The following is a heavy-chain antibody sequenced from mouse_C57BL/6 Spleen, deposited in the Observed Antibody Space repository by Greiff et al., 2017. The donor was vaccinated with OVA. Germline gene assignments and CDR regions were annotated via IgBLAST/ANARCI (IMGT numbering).Heavy chain of an antibody. CDR1: GYTFTNYW. CDR2: IYPGGGYT. V-gene: IGHV1-63*01. D-gene: IGHD2-3*01. J-gene: IGHJ1*03. CDR3: ARGIYDGYYVKYFDV. Sequence: QVQLQQSGAELVRPGPSVKMSCKASGYTFTNYWIGWAKQRPGHGLEWIGDIYPGGGYTNYNEKFKGKATLTADKSSSTAYMQFSSLTSEDSAIYYCARGIYDGYYVKYFDVWGTGTTVTVSS.